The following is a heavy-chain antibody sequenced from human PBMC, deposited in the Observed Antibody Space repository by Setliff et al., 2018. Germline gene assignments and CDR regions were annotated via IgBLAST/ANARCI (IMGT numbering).Heavy chain of an antibody. CDR3: ARHSGWSFDS. J-gene: IGHJ4*02. Sequence: SETLSLTCAVYGGSFSGYYWSWIRQPPGKGLEWIGQTDLGGTPYYHPSLKSRVTISIDKSRNQLSLNLNSVTAADTAIYYCARHSGWSFDSWGQGTLVTVSS. CDR2: TDLGGTP. V-gene: IGHV4-34*01. D-gene: IGHD5-12*01. CDR1: GGSFSGYY.